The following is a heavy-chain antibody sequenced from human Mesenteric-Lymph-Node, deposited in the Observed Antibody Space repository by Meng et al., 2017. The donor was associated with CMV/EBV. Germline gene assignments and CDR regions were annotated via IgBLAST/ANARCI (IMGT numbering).Heavy chain of an antibody. CDR1: YTFANYP. CDR2: INTGNGDT. J-gene: IGHJ4*02. CDR3: ARDDSSGWFPTHFVDF. V-gene: IGHV1-3*04. Sequence: YTFANYPMHWVRQAPGQRLEWIGWINTGNGDTKYSQKLQGRVTISRDTSASTAYMELRSLRSEDTAVFYCARDDSSGWFPTHFVDFWGQGTLVTVSS. D-gene: IGHD6-19*01.